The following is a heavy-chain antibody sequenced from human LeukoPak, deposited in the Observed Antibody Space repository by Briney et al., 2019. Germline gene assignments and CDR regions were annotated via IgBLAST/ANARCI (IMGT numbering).Heavy chain of an antibody. CDR3: AKGRATVVLEAFDI. Sequence: HPGGSLRLSCAASGFTFSSYAMSWVRQAPGKGLEWVSDISGSGDSTYYADSVKGRFTISRDNSKNTLYLQMNSLRAEDMAVYYCAKGRATVVLEAFDIWGQGTMVTVSS. CDR2: ISGSGDST. V-gene: IGHV3-23*01. CDR1: GFTFSSYA. D-gene: IGHD4-23*01. J-gene: IGHJ3*02.